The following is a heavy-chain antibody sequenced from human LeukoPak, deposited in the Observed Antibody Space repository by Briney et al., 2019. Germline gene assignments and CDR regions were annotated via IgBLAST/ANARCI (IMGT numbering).Heavy chain of an antibody. CDR2: INAGNGNT. J-gene: IGHJ6*02. CDR1: GYTFTSYA. D-gene: IGHD3-10*01. Sequence: ASVKVSCKASGYTFTSYAMHWVRQAPGQRLEWMGWINAGNGNTKYSQKFQGRVTITRDTSASTAYMELSSLRSEDTAVYYCASSLLLWFGELKKGMDVWGQGTTVTVSS. CDR3: ASSLLLWFGELKKGMDV. V-gene: IGHV1-3*01.